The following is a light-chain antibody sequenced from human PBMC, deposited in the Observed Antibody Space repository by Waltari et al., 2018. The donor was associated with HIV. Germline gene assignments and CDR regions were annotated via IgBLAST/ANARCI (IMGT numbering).Light chain of an antibody. J-gene: IGLJ3*02. CDR1: RSNIASNT. V-gene: IGLV1-44*01. CDR2: SNN. CDR3: AAWEDNMNGWV. Sequence: QSVLTQPPSASGTPGQRVTISCSGSRSNIASNTVNWYQQLPGTAPKLLIYSNNQPPAGIPDRFSGSKSGTAASLAISGLQSEDEADYYCAAWEDNMNGWVFGGGTKLTVL.